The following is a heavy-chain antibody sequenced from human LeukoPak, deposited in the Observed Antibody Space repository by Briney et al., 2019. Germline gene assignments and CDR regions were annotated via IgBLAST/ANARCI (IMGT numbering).Heavy chain of an antibody. CDR2: INPNSGGT. CDR3: ARFLPVDFWSSVWFDP. CDR1: GYTFTGYY. Sequence: GASVKVSCKASGYTFTGYYMHWVRQAPGQGLEWMGWINPNSGGTNYAQKFQGRVTMTRDTSISTAYMELSRLRSDDTAVYYCARFLPVDFWSSVWFDPWGQGTLVTVSS. V-gene: IGHV1-2*02. D-gene: IGHD3-3*01. J-gene: IGHJ5*02.